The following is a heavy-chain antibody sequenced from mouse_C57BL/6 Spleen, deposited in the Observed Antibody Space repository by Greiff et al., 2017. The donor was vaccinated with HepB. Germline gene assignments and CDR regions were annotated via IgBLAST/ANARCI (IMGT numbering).Heavy chain of an antibody. CDR2: IRNKANGYTT. D-gene: IGHD2-2*01. J-gene: IGHJ3*01. CDR1: GFTFTDYY. V-gene: IGHV7-3*01. CDR3: ARYGYGFAY. Sequence: EVKLMESGGGLVQPGGSLSLSRAASGFTFTDYYMSWVRQPPGKALEWLGFIRNKANGYTTEYSASVKGRFTISRDNSQSILYLQMNALRAEDSATYYCARYGYGFAYWGQGTLVTVSA.